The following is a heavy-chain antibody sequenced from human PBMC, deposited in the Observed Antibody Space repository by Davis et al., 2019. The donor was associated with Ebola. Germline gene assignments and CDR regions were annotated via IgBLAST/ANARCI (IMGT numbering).Heavy chain of an antibody. CDR3: ARGDDNSGYYSYYFDY. CDR2: MNGDGST. J-gene: IGHJ4*02. Sequence: GESLKISCAASGFSFSSYWMYWVRRAPGKGLVWVSRMNGDGSTGYADSVKGRFTISRDNAKNTMYLQMNSLRGEDTAVYYCARGDDNSGYYSYYFDYWGQGTLVTVSS. CDR1: GFSFSSYW. D-gene: IGHD3-22*01. V-gene: IGHV3-74*01.